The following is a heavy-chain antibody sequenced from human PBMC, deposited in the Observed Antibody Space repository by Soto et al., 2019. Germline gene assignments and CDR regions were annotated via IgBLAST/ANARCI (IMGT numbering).Heavy chain of an antibody. V-gene: IGHV5-10-1*01. CDR1: GYSFTSYW. J-gene: IGHJ4*02. Sequence: PGESLKISCQGSGYSFTSYWISWVRQMPGKGLEWMGRIDPSDSYTNYSPSFQGHVTISADMSISAAYLQWSSLKASDTAMYYCVRPVLWSNSFYFDYWGQGTLVTVSS. CDR2: IDPSDSYT. CDR3: VRPVLWSNSFYFDY. D-gene: IGHD3-10*01.